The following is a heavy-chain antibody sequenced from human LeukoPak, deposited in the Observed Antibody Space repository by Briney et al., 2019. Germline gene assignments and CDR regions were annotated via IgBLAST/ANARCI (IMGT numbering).Heavy chain of an antibody. CDR2: INPSGGST. CDR3: ARENQLGYCSGGSCYSLAALDY. CDR1: GYTFTSYY. J-gene: IGHJ4*02. V-gene: IGHV1-46*01. D-gene: IGHD2-15*01. Sequence: GASVKVSCKASGYTFTSYYMHWVRQAPGQGLEWMGIINPSGGSTSYAQKFQGRVTITRDTSMSTVYMELSSLRSEDTAVYYCARENQLGYCSGGSCYSLAALDYWGQGTLVTVSS.